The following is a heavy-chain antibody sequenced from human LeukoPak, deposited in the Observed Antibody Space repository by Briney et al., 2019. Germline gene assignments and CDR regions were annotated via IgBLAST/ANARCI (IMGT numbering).Heavy chain of an antibody. D-gene: IGHD1-14*01. J-gene: IGHJ3*02. CDR1: GFTFSSYG. CDR3: ARVRLDSSERNLDAFEN. V-gene: IGHV3-33*01. Sequence: GGSLRLSCAASGFTFSSYGMHWVRQAPGKGLEWVAVIWYDGSNKYYADSVKGRFTISRDNSKNTVYLRMNSLRAEDTAVYFCARVRLDSSERNLDAFENWGQGTMVTVSS. CDR2: IWYDGSNK.